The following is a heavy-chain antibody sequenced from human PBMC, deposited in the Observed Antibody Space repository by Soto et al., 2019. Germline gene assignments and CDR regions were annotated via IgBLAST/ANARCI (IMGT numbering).Heavy chain of an antibody. CDR1: GGSISSSTYY. V-gene: IGHV4-39*01. D-gene: IGHD2-2*01. CDR2: FFIGGST. J-gene: IGHJ6*02. Sequence: SETLSLTCTVSGGSISSSTYYWGWMRQPPGKGLEWIASFFIGGSTYYNPSLNSRVTVSVDTSKNQFSLKVTSVTAADTAVYYCARLHGYCISSSCHGHYAMDVWGQGTTVTVSS. CDR3: ARLHGYCISSSCHGHYAMDV.